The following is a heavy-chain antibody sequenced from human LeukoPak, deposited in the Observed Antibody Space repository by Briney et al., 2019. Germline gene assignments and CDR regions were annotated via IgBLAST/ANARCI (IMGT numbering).Heavy chain of an antibody. CDR2: TYYRSKWYN. D-gene: IGHD3-10*01. CDR1: GDSVSSNSAA. Sequence: SQTFSLTCAISGDSVSSNSAAWNWIRQSPSRGLEWLGRTYYRSKWYNDYAVSVKSRITINPDTSKNQFSLQLNSVTPEDTAVYYCARDRFGGRYYYGSGSYYPLDYWGQGTLVTVSS. CDR3: ARDRFGGRYYYGSGSYYPLDY. V-gene: IGHV6-1*01. J-gene: IGHJ4*02.